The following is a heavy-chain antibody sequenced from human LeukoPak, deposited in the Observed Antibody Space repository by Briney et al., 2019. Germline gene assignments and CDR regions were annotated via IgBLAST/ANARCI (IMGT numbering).Heavy chain of an antibody. Sequence: SETLSLTCTVSGGSISSYYWSWIRQPPGKGLEWIGYIYYSGSTNYNPSLKSRVTISVDTSKNQFSLRLSSVTAADTALYYCARHIQGANVCDYWGQGTLVTVPS. V-gene: IGHV4-59*08. CDR2: IYYSGST. CDR1: GGSISSYY. CDR3: ARHIQGANVCDY. J-gene: IGHJ4*02. D-gene: IGHD2-21*01.